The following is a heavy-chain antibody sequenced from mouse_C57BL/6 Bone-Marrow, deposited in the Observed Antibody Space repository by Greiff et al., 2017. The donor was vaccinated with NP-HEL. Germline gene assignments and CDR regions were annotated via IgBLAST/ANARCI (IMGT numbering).Heavy chain of an antibody. CDR1: GYAFSSSW. CDR3: ANYYGSSYGDY. D-gene: IGHD1-1*01. Sequence: QVQLKQSGPELVKPGASVKISCKASGYAFSSSWMNWVKQRPGKGLEWIGRIYPGDGDTNYNGKFKGKATLTADKSSSTAYMQLSSLTSEDSAVYFCANYYGSSYGDYWGQGTTLTVSS. V-gene: IGHV1-82*01. CDR2: IYPGDGDT. J-gene: IGHJ2*01.